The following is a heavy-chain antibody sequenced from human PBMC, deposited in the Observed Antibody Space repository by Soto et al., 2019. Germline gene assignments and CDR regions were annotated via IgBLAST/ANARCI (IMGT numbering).Heavy chain of an antibody. CDR1: GGFVSSGSYY. Sequence: QVQLQQWGAGLLKPSETLSLTCAVYGGFVSSGSYYWSWIRQPPGKGLEWIGEMSHSGGTHFNPSLKSRVTISVDTSKNQFALRMSSVTAGDTALYYCARVERGTATTVVDAFDIWGPGTMVNVSS. D-gene: IGHD1-1*01. V-gene: IGHV4-34*01. J-gene: IGHJ3*02. CDR2: MSHSGGT. CDR3: ARVERGTATTVVDAFDI.